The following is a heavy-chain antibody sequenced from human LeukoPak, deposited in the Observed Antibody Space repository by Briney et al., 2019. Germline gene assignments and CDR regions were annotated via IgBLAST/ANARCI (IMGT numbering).Heavy chain of an antibody. V-gene: IGHV3-13*01. Sequence: GGSLRLSCAASGFSFSSSDMHWVRQVTGKSLEWVSAIGTGFDTYYPDSVKGRFTISRDNDESSLYLQMNSLRAGDTAVYFCARELADGDSIGWHLDLWGRGTQVTVSS. J-gene: IGHJ2*01. CDR1: GFSFSSSD. CDR3: ARELADGDSIGWHLDL. CDR2: IGTGFDT. D-gene: IGHD4-17*01.